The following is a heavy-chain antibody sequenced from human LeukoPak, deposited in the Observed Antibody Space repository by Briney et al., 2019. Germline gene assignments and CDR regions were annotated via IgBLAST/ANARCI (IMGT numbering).Heavy chain of an antibody. J-gene: IGHJ4*02. CDR2: INPRGGST. CDR1: GYIFTTYF. CDR3: ARVGTTGATADN. D-gene: IGHD4-11*01. Sequence: ASVKVSCKASGYIFTTYFMHWLRQAPGQGPEWMGIINPRGGSTDYAQKFQDRITMTSDTSTSTVYMELKSLTSEDTAVYFCARVGTTGATADNWGQGTLVTVSS. V-gene: IGHV1-46*01.